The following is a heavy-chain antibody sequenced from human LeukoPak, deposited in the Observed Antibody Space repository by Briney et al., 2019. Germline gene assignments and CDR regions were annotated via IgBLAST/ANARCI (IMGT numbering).Heavy chain of an antibody. V-gene: IGHV4-34*01. Sequence: PSETLSLTCAVYGGSFSGYYWSWIRQPPGKGLEWIGEINHSGSTNYNPSLKSRVTISVDTSKNQFSLKLSSVTAADTAVYYCARHVPPEYYYDSSTYYPAAIDYWGQGTLVTVSS. CDR3: ARHVPPEYYYDSSTYYPAAIDY. CDR1: GGSFSGYY. J-gene: IGHJ4*02. CDR2: INHSGST. D-gene: IGHD3-22*01.